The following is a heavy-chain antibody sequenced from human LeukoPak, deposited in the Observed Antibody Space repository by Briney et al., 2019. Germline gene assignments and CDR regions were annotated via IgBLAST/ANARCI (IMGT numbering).Heavy chain of an antibody. CDR2: IFTSGST. D-gene: IGHD3-16*02. CDR1: GGSISSGGYY. Sequence: SETLSLTCTVSGGSISSGGYYWSWIRQPAGKGLEWIGRIFTSGSTNYNPSLKSRVTISVDRSKSRFSLKLSSVTAADTAVYYCARQRFRMITFGGVIVENWFDPWGQGTLVTVSS. J-gene: IGHJ5*02. V-gene: IGHV4-61*02. CDR3: ARQRFRMITFGGVIVENWFDP.